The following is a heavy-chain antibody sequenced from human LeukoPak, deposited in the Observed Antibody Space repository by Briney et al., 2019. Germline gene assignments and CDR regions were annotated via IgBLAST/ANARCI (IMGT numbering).Heavy chain of an antibody. CDR2: IYYSGST. J-gene: IGHJ4*02. CDR3: ARAYPRWAPFDY. CDR1: GGSISSSSYY. Sequence: PSETLSLTCTVSGGSISSSSYYWGWIRQPPGKGLEWIGNIYYSGSTYYNPSLKSRVTISVDTSKNQFSLKLSSVTAADTAVYYCARAYPRWAPFDYWGQGTLVTVSS. D-gene: IGHD5-24*01. V-gene: IGHV4-39*07.